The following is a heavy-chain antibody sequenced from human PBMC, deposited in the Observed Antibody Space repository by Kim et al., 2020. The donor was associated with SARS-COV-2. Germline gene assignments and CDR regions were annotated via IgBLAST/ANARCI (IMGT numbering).Heavy chain of an antibody. V-gene: IGHV3-11*06. J-gene: IGHJ4*02. CDR3: VLGAIGYCSGGSCYDY. Sequence: SVKCRFTISRDNAKNSLYLQMNSLRAEDTAVYYCVLGAIGYCSGGSCYDYWGQGTLVTVSS. D-gene: IGHD2-15*01.